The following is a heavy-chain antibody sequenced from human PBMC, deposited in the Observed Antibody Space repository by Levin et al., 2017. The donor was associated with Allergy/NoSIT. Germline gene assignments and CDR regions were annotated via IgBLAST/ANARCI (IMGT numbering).Heavy chain of an antibody. J-gene: IGHJ4*02. D-gene: IGHD5-12*01. CDR1: GFTFSSYS. CDR2: ISSSSSYI. CDR3: ASKKEWLRSPFDY. V-gene: IGHV3-21*01. Sequence: GGSLRLSCAASGFTFSSYSMNWVRQAPGKGLEWVSSISSSSSYIYYADSVKGRFTISRDNAKNSLYLQMNSLRAEDTAVYYCASKKEWLRSPFDYWGQGTLVTVSS.